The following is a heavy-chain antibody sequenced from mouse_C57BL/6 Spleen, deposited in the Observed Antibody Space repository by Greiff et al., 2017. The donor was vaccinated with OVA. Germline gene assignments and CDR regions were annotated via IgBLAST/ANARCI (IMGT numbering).Heavy chain of an antibody. V-gene: IGHV1-82*01. Sequence: VQLQQSGPELVRPGASVKLSCKASGYAFSSSWMNWVKQRPGQGLEWIGRIYPGDGDTNYNGKFKGKATLTADKSSSTAYMQLSSLTSEDSAVYFCESSVYDGDYVSFAYWGQGTLVTVSA. D-gene: IGHD2-3*01. CDR2: IYPGDGDT. CDR1: GYAFSSSW. J-gene: IGHJ3*01. CDR3: ESSVYDGDYVSFAY.